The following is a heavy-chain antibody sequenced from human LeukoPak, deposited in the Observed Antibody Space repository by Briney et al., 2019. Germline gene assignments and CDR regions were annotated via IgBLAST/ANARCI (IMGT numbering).Heavy chain of an antibody. J-gene: IGHJ4*02. CDR1: GFTFSDYY. CDR2: ISNSGTTI. D-gene: IGHD3-22*01. V-gene: IGHV3-11*01. CDR3: ARDHRPWNYYDSSGYYID. Sequence: GGSLRLSCAASGFTFSDYYMSWIRQAPGKGPECVSYISNSGTTISYADSVKGRFTISRDNAKSSLYLQMNSLRAEDTAAYYCARDHRPWNYYDSSGYYIDWGQGTLVTVSS.